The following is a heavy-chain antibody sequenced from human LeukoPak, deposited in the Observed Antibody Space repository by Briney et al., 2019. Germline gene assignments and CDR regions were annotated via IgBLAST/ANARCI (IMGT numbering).Heavy chain of an antibody. D-gene: IGHD6-19*01. Sequence: SETLSLTCTVSGGSISSSSYYWGWIRQPPGKGLEWIGSIYYSGSTYYNPSLKSRVTISVDTSKNQFSLKLSSVTAADTAVYYCARRPVAGSLGSIDYWGQGTLVTVSS. J-gene: IGHJ4*02. V-gene: IGHV4-39*07. CDR3: ARRPVAGSLGSIDY. CDR1: GGSISSSSYY. CDR2: IYYSGST.